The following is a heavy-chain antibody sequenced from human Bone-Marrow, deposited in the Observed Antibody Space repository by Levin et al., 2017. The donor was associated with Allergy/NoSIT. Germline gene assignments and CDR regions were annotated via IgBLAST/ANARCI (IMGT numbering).Heavy chain of an antibody. J-gene: IGHJ6*02. CDR2: ISPKNGVT. Sequence: ASVKVSCRTSGYTFTDYHIHWVRQAPGQGLEWVGRISPKNGVTYYGQKFQGRVTMTRDTSISAVYMELSRLRSDDSAVYYCARDHGKPYYYYYYGLDVWGQGTTVTVPS. V-gene: IGHV1-2*06. CDR3: ARDHGKPYYYYYYGLDV. D-gene: IGHD4-23*01. CDR1: GYTFTDYH.